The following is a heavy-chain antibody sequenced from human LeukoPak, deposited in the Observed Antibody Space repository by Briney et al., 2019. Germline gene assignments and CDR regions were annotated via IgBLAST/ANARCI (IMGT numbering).Heavy chain of an antibody. CDR1: GGSIGSGSYY. Sequence: SQTLSLTCTVSGGSIGSGSYYWSWIRQPAGKGLEWIGRIYTSGSTNYNPSLKSRVTISVDTSKNQFSLKLSSVTAADTAVYYCAATLRIKSAGYFDYWGQGTLVTVSS. V-gene: IGHV4-61*02. CDR3: AATLRIKSAGYFDY. CDR2: IYTSGST. J-gene: IGHJ4*02. D-gene: IGHD3-10*01.